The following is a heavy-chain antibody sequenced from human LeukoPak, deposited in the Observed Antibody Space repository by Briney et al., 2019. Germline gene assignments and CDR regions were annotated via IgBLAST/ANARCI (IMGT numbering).Heavy chain of an antibody. D-gene: IGHD3-10*01. J-gene: IGHJ6*03. Sequence: SVKVSCKASGGTFSSYAISWVRQAPGQGLEWMGGIIPIFGTANYAQKFQGRVTITTDESTSTAYMELSSLRSEDTAVYYCASGSVSYYYYYMDAWGEGTTVTVSS. V-gene: IGHV1-69*05. CDR3: ASGSVSYYYYYMDA. CDR2: IIPIFGTA. CDR1: GGTFSSYA.